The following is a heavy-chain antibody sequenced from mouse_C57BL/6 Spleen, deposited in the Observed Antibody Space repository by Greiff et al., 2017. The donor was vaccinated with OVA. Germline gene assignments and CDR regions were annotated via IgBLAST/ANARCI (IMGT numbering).Heavy chain of an antibody. D-gene: IGHD1-1*01. CDR2: IYPSDSET. V-gene: IGHV1-61*01. CDR3: ARSWTVPWDY. CDR1: GYTFTSYW. Sequence: QVQLQQPGAELVRPGSSVKLSCKASGYTFTSYWMDWVKQRPGQGLEWIGNIYPSDSETHYNQKFKNKATLTVDKSSSTAYMQLSSLTSEDSAVYYCARSWTVPWDYWGQGTTLTVSS. J-gene: IGHJ2*01.